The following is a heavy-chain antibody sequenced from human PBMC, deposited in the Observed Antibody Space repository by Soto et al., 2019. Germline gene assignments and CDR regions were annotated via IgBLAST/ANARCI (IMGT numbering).Heavy chain of an antibody. J-gene: IGHJ3*02. CDR3: ARDTGYDHDAFDI. D-gene: IGHD5-12*01. CDR2: INPTGSMT. Sequence: QVQLVQSGAEVKKPGASVKVSCMASGYSFITSYHMHWVRQAPGQGLEWMGIINPTGSMTRYSQKFQGRLTMTRDTSTATDYMELSNLTSEDTAVYFCARDTGYDHDAFDIWGQGTRVTVSS. V-gene: IGHV1-46*01. CDR1: GYSFITSYH.